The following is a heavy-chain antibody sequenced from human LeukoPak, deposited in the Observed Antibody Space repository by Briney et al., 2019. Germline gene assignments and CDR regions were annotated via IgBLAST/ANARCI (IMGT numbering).Heavy chain of an antibody. D-gene: IGHD4-17*01. CDR3: ARGPTVTTDY. V-gene: IGHV4-39*01. J-gene: IGHJ4*02. Sequence: SETLSLTCTVSGGSISSSSHYWGWFRQPPGKGLEWIGYIYYSGNSFCNPSLKSRVTMSVDTSKNQFSLRLNSVTAADTAVYYCARGPTVTTDYWGQGTLVTVSS. CDR2: IYYSGNS. CDR1: GGSISSSSHY.